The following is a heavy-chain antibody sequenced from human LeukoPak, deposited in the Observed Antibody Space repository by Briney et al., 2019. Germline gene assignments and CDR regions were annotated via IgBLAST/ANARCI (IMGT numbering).Heavy chain of an antibody. CDR1: GRTFTEHY. D-gene: IGHD2-8*01. V-gene: IGHV3-11*01. CDR2: ISGSAGNT. J-gene: IGHJ3*02. CDR3: AREWSAFDI. Sequence: GGSLRLSCAASGRTFTEHYMHWIRQAPGKGLEWVSFISGSAGNTYYADPVKGRFTISGANAKNSLYLQMTSTSAESTVVYYCAREWSAFDIWGQGTMVTVSS.